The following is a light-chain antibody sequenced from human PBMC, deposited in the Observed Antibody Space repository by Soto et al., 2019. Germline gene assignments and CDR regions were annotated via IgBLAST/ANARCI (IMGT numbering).Light chain of an antibody. CDR1: QSVSSSY. Sequence: EVVLTQSPGTLSLSPGERATLSCTASQSVSSSYLAWYQQKPGQAPRLLIYGASSRATGIPDRFSGSGSGTDFTLTISRLEPEGFAVYYCQQYGSSPPYTFGQGTKLEIK. CDR3: QQYGSSPPYT. V-gene: IGKV3-20*01. CDR2: GAS. J-gene: IGKJ2*01.